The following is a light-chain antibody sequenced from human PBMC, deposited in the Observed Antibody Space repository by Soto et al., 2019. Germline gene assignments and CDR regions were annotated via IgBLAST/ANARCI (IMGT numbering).Light chain of an antibody. Sequence: QSVLTQPPSVSGSPEQSVTISCTGTSSDVGYYNRVSWYQQPPGTAPKLMIYEVNNRPSGVPDRFSGSKSGNTASLTISGLQAEDEADYYCSSYTGSSTPYVFGTGTKLTVL. CDR3: SSYTGSSTPYV. J-gene: IGLJ1*01. CDR2: EVN. CDR1: SSDVGYYNR. V-gene: IGLV2-18*02.